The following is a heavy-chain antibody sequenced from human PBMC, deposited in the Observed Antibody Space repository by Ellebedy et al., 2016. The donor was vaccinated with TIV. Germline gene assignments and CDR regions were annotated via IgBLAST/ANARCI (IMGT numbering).Heavy chain of an antibody. CDR1: GYTFTNYW. CDR2: VYPGDSDT. CDR3: ARHGGRGSNFWFDP. Sequence: GGSLRLSCKGSGYTFTNYWIAWVRQMPGKGLEWMGLVYPGDSDTRYSPSFQGQVTISADKSISTAYLQWSSLKASDTAMYYCARHGGRGSNFWFDPWGQGTLVTVSA. D-gene: IGHD2-15*01. V-gene: IGHV5-51*01. J-gene: IGHJ5*02.